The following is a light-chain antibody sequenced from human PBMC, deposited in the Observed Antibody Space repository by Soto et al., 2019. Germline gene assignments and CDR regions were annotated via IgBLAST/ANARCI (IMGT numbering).Light chain of an antibody. CDR3: QQRNNWPWLT. Sequence: EIVLTQSPATMSLSPGERATLSCRASQSVKNYLAWYQQKPGQAPRLRIYDISNRATGIPARFSGSGSGADFTLTISSLEAEDFAVYYCQQRNNWPWLTFGGGTRVEIK. CDR2: DIS. J-gene: IGKJ4*01. CDR1: QSVKNY. V-gene: IGKV3-11*01.